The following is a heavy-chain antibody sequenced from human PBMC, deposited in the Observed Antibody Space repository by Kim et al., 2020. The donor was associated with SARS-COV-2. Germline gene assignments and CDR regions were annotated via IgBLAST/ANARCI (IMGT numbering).Heavy chain of an antibody. Sequence: SVKVSCKASGGTFSSYAISWVRQAPGQGLEWMGGIIPIFGTANYAQKFQGRVTITADESTSTAYMELSSLRSEDTAVYYCARDLLYPTTVVIGADYGMDVWGQGTTVTVSS. D-gene: IGHD4-17*01. J-gene: IGHJ6*02. CDR2: IIPIFGTA. CDR3: ARDLLYPTTVVIGADYGMDV. CDR1: GGTFSSYA. V-gene: IGHV1-69*13.